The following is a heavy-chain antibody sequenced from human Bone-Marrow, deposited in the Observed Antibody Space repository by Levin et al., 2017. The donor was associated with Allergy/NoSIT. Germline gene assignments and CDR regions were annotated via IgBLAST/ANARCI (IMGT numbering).Heavy chain of an antibody. CDR3: ARDVNSGSYGL. CDR2: IIPIFGTA. D-gene: IGHD1-26*01. Sequence: GGSLRLSCKASGGTFSSYAISWVRQAPGQGLEWMGGIIPIFGTANYAQKFQGRVTITADESTSTAYMELSSLRSEDTAVYYCARDVNSGSYGLWGQGTLVTVSS. CDR1: GGTFSSYA. V-gene: IGHV1-69*01. J-gene: IGHJ4*02.